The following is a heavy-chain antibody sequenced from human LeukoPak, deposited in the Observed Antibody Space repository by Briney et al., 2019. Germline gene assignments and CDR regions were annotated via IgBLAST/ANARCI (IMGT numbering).Heavy chain of an antibody. CDR1: GGTFSSYA. CDR3: ATAGTGRGPFDY. CDR2: IIPIFGTA. J-gene: IGHJ4*02. V-gene: IGHV1-69*06. D-gene: IGHD1-1*01. Sequence: GSSVKVSCKASGGTFSSYAISWVRQAPGRGLEWMGGIIPIFGTANYAQKFQGRVTITADKSTSTAYMELSSLRSEDTAVYYCATAGTGRGPFDYWGQGTLVTVSS.